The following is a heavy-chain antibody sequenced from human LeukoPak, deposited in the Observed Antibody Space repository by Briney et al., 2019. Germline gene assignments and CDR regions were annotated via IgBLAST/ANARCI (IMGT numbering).Heavy chain of an antibody. Sequence: PSETLSLTCTVSGYSISSGYYWGWIRQPPGKGLEWIGSIYYSGSTYYNPSLKSRVTISVDTSKNQFSLKLSSVTAADTAVYYCAKINYYDSSGYYYGEYFQHWGQGTLVTVSS. CDR2: IYYSGST. D-gene: IGHD3-22*01. V-gene: IGHV4-38-2*02. CDR1: GYSISSGYY. CDR3: AKINYYDSSGYYYGEYFQH. J-gene: IGHJ1*01.